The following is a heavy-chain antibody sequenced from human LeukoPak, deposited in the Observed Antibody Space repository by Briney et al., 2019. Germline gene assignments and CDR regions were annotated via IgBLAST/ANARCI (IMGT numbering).Heavy chain of an antibody. CDR3: ARQRWLQLRYFDY. V-gene: IGHV4-34*01. Sequence: SETLSLTCAVYGVSFSGYYWSWIRQPPGKGLEWSGEINHSGSTNYNPSLKSRVTISVDTSKNQFSLKLSSVTAADTAVYYCARQRWLQLRYFDYWGQGTLVTVSS. CDR2: INHSGST. D-gene: IGHD5-24*01. J-gene: IGHJ4*02. CDR1: GVSFSGYY.